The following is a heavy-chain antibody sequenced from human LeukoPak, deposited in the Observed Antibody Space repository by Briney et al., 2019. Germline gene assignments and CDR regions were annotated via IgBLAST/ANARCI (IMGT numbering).Heavy chain of an antibody. V-gene: IGHV3-53*01. D-gene: IGHD5-12*01. J-gene: IGHJ6*02. CDR2: IYSGGST. CDR3: ARDLGGYDSYSVNYYLGYYGMDV. Sequence: PGGSLRLSCAASGFTVSSNYMTWVRQAPGEGLEWVSIIYSGGSTYYVDSVKGRFTISRDNSQNTLYLQMNSLRAEDTAVYYCARDLGGYDSYSVNYYLGYYGMDVWGQGTTVTVSS. CDR1: GFTVSSNY.